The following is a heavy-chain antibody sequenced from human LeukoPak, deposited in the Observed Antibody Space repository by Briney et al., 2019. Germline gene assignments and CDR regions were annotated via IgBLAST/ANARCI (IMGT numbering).Heavy chain of an antibody. CDR2: IYYSGST. Sequence: SETLSLTCTVSGGSISSSSYYWGWIRQPPGKGLEWIGNIYYSGSTYYNPSLESRVTMSLDTSKNQFSLKLSSVTAADTAVYYCARLVAVASNCFDPWGQGTLVTVSS. V-gene: IGHV4-39*07. J-gene: IGHJ5*02. CDR3: ARLVAVASNCFDP. CDR1: GGSISSSSYY. D-gene: IGHD6-19*01.